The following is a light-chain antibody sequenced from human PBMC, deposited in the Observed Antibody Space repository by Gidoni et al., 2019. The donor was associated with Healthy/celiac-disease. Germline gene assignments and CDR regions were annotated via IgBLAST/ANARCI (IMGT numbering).Light chain of an antibody. Sequence: EIVFTHSPGTLSLSPGERATLSCRASQSVSSRYLAWYQQKPGQGPRLLIYGASSRATGIPDRFSGSGSGTDFTLTISRLEPEDFAVYYCQQYGSSPMYTFXQXTKLEIK. J-gene: IGKJ2*01. CDR1: QSVSSRY. V-gene: IGKV3-20*01. CDR2: GAS. CDR3: QQYGSSPMYT.